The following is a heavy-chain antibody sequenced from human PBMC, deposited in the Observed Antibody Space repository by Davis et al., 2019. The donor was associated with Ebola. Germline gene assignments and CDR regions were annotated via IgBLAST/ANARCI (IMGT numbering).Heavy chain of an antibody. Sequence: SETLSLTCAVSGDSISSSNWWSWIRQPPGKGLEWIGYIYHSGSTYYNPSLKSRVTISVDRSKNQFSLKLSSVTAADTAVYYCAREFNDSDAFDIWGQGTMVTVSS. V-gene: IGHV4-28*03. D-gene: IGHD3-16*01. CDR2: IYHSGST. CDR1: GDSISSSNW. J-gene: IGHJ3*02. CDR3: AREFNDSDAFDI.